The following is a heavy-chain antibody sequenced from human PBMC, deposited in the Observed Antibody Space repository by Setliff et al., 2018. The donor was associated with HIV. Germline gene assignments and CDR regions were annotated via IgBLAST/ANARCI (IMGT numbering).Heavy chain of an antibody. D-gene: IGHD3-3*01. J-gene: IGHJ4*02. CDR3: ARDVNYNFWSGYYPSFDH. Sequence: SETLSLTCTVSGGSISSSSYYWGWIRQPPGEGLEWIGSIYYSGSTYYNPSLKSRVTISVDTSKNQFSLKLSSVTAADTAVYYCARDVNYNFWSGYYPSFDHWGQGTLVTVSS. CDR2: IYYSGST. V-gene: IGHV4-39*07. CDR1: GGSISSSSYY.